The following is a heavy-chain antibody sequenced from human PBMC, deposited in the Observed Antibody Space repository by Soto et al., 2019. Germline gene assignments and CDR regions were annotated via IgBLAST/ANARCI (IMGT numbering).Heavy chain of an antibody. CDR3: ARRGYNYGSPGLL. CDR1: GFTFSSYA. V-gene: IGHV3-23*01. Sequence: GGSLRLSCAASGFTFSSYAMSWVRQAPGKGLEWVSGISGSGDSRNYADSVKGRFTISRDNSKNTVYLQMNSLRAEDTAVYYCARRGYNYGSPGLLWGQGTLVTVSS. CDR2: ISGSGDSR. D-gene: IGHD5-18*01. J-gene: IGHJ4*02.